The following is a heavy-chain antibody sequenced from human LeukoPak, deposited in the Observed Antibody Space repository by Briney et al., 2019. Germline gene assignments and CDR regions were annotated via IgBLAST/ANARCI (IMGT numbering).Heavy chain of an antibody. V-gene: IGHV3-48*01. J-gene: IGHJ4*02. Sequence: GGSLRLSCAASGFTFSSYSMNWVRQAPGKGLEWVSYISSSSSTIYYADSVKGRFTISRDNAKNSLYLQMNSLRAEDTAVYYCARDLRGYQVLFDYWGQGTLVTVSS. CDR3: ARDLRGYQVLFDY. D-gene: IGHD3-22*01. CDR2: ISSSSSTI. CDR1: GFTFSSYS.